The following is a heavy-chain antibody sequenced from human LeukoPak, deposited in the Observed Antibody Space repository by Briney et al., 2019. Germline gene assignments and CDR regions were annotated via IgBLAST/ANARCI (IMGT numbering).Heavy chain of an antibody. CDR2: ISAYNGNT. D-gene: IGHD1-26*01. V-gene: IGHV1-18*01. CDR1: GYTFTSYG. J-gene: IGHJ6*03. Sequence: ASVKVSCKASGYTFTSYGISWVRQAPGQGREWVGWISAYNGNTNYAQKLQGRVTMTTHTSTSTAYMELRSLRSDDTAVYYCARISGATLNPYYYYYYMDVWGKGTTVTVSS. CDR3: ARISGATLNPYYYYYYMDV.